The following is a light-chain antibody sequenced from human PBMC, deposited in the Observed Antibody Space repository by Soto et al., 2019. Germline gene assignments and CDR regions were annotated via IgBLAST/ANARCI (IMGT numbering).Light chain of an antibody. J-gene: IGKJ2*01. Sequence: EIVLTQSPGTLSLSPGERATLSCRASHSVSSNYLAWYQQQPGQAPRLLIHGASRRATGIPDRFSGSGSGTYFTLTINRLEPEDFAVYYCQQYGTSSYTFGQGTKLEIK. CDR1: HSVSSNY. CDR3: QQYGTSSYT. V-gene: IGKV3-20*01. CDR2: GAS.